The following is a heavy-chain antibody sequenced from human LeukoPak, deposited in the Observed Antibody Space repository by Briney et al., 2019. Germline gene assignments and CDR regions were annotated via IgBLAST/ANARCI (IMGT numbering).Heavy chain of an antibody. CDR1: GFTVSSNY. J-gene: IGHJ4*02. Sequence: GGSLRLSCAASGFTVSSNYMSWVRQAPGKGLEWVSVIYSGGSTYYADSVKGRFTISRDNSKNTLYLQMNSLRAEDTAVYYCARGDSNYDFWSGLDYWGQGTLVTASS. V-gene: IGHV3-53*01. D-gene: IGHD3-3*01. CDR3: ARGDSNYDFWSGLDY. CDR2: IYSGGST.